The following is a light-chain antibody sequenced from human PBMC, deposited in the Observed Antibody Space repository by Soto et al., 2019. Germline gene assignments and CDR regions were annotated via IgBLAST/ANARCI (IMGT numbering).Light chain of an antibody. CDR1: RSVDLW. J-gene: IGKJ5*01. CDR3: KQYENLPIT. Sequence: DIQMTQSPSSLSASVGDRVTITCRASRSVDLWLAWYQQKPGKAHKLLIYDAYNLETGVQSKFSGSGSGTDFTFTISSLQPEDIATYYCKQYENLPITFGQGTRLEIK. V-gene: IGKV1-33*01. CDR2: DAY.